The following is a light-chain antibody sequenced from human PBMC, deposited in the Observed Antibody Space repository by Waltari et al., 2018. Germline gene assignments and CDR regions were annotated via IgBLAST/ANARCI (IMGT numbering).Light chain of an antibody. Sequence: EIVMTQSPLSLPVTPGEPASMSCRFSQRLLHSNGNGYLDWCGQKPGQSPQLLIYLGSNRAPGVPDRFSGSGSDTEFTLQISRVEAEDVGIYYCMQSLQTPPWTFGQGTKLEIK. CDR1: QRLLHSNGNGY. V-gene: IGKV2-28*01. J-gene: IGKJ1*01. CDR2: LGS. CDR3: MQSLQTPPWT.